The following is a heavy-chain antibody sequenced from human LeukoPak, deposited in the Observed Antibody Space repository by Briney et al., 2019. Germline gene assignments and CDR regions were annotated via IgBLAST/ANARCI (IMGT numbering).Heavy chain of an antibody. CDR3: TGGPWIRCDY. D-gene: IGHD5-12*01. Sequence: KPSETLSLTCTVSGGSISSYYWNWIRQPPGKGLEWIGYVLYSGSTNYNPSLKSRLTISVDTSKNQFSLKLSSVTAADTAVYYCTGGPWIRCDYWGQGTLVTVSS. CDR1: GGSISSYY. CDR2: VLYSGST. V-gene: IGHV4-59*01. J-gene: IGHJ4*02.